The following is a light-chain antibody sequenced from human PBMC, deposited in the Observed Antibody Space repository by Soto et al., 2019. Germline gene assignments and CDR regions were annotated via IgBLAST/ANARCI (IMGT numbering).Light chain of an antibody. V-gene: IGKV3-11*01. CDR1: QSVGTF. CDR3: QHRTNCPRT. CDR2: DTS. J-gene: IGKJ2*01. Sequence: EVVLTESPVTLSLSQAERATLSCRASQSVGTFLAWYQQKPGQAPRLIIYDTSNRATGIPARFSGTGAGTDFALTISSVEPEEFAVDYCQHRTNCPRTLGQWTKLDIK.